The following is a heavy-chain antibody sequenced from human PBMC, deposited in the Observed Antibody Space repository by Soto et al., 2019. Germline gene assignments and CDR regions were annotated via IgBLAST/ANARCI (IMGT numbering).Heavy chain of an antibody. Sequence: ASVKVSCKASGYTFTSYYMHWVRQAPGQGLEWMGIINAGGGSTSYAQKFQGRVTMTRDTSTSTVYMELSSLRSEDTAVYYCARDYWKLWLGELSNSFGYWGQGTLVTVSS. CDR2: INAGGGST. CDR1: GYTFTSYY. D-gene: IGHD3-10*01. V-gene: IGHV1-46*03. J-gene: IGHJ4*02. CDR3: ARDYWKLWLGELSNSFGY.